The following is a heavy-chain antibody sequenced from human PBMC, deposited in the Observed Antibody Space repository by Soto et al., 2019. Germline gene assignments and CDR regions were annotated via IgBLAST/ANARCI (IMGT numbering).Heavy chain of an antibody. CDR3: ARDYGDYVPRNDY. Sequence: ESGGGLIQPGGSLRLACAASGFTFSSYSMNRVRQAPGKGLEWISYISSSYINIYYADSVKGRFTISRDIAKNSLYLQMNSLRAEDTAVYYCARDYGDYVPRNDYWGQGTLVTVSS. V-gene: IGHV3-48*01. CDR2: ISSSYINI. D-gene: IGHD4-17*01. CDR1: GFTFSSYS. J-gene: IGHJ4*02.